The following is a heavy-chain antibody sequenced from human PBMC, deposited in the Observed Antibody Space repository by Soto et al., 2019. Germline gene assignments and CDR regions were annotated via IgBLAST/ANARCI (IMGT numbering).Heavy chain of an antibody. J-gene: IGHJ4*02. CDR3: ARDARESGLYYFDY. CDR2: ISYDGSNK. Sequence: ESGGGVVQPGRSLRLSCAASGFTFSSYAMHWVRQAPGKGLEWVAVISYDGSNKYYADSVKGRFTISRDNSKNTLYLQMNSLRAEDTAVYYCARDARESGLYYFDYWGQGTLVTVSS. CDR1: GFTFSSYA. D-gene: IGHD5-12*01. V-gene: IGHV3-30-3*01.